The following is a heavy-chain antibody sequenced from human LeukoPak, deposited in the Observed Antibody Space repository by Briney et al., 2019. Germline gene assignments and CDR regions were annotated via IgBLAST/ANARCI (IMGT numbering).Heavy chain of an antibody. CDR3: ARDRDVLVPTADAFDI. J-gene: IGHJ3*02. CDR2: ISSGSSYI. D-gene: IGHD2-2*01. V-gene: IGHV3-21*03. CDR1: GFTFSSYR. Sequence: GGSLRLSCAASGFTFSSYRMNWVCQAPGKGLEWVSSISSGSSYIFYADSVKGRFTISRDNAKNSLYLQMNSLRAEDTAVYYCARDRDVLVPTADAFDIWGQGTMATVSS.